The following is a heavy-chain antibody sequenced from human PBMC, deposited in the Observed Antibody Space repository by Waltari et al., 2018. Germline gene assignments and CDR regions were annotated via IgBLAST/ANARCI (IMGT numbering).Heavy chain of an antibody. CDR3: ARDTFHIAAAGTYFF. Sequence: EVQLVESGGGLVQPGGSLTLSCASSGFTFSSYSMNWVRQAPGKGREWVSYISSSSRTIYYADSVKGRFTISRDNAKNTLYLQMNSLRAEDTAVYYCARDTFHIAAAGTYFFWGQGTLVTVSS. V-gene: IGHV3-48*01. D-gene: IGHD6-13*01. CDR1: GFTFSSYS. J-gene: IGHJ4*02. CDR2: ISSSSRTI.